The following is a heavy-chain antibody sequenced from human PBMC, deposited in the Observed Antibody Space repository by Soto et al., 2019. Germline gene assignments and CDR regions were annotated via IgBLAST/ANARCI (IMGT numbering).Heavy chain of an antibody. CDR1: GGSIINNDYH. CDR3: VGMRGQWLPRD. D-gene: IGHD6-19*01. Sequence: QLQLQQSGPGLVKPSETLSLTCTVSGGSIINNDYHWGWIGQPPGKGLEWIGTVHHSGRSYYNTSLKRRVTISVDTSKHQFSLKLTSMTAADTSFYFCVGMRGQWLPRDLGQGTLVTGSS. V-gene: IGHV4-39*01. J-gene: IGHJ4*02. CDR2: VHHSGRS.